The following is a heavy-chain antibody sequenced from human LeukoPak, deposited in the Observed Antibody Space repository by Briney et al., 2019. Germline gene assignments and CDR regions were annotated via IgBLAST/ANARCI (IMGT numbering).Heavy chain of an antibody. CDR1: GFTFNTFA. CDR2: ISGRDGST. CDR3: ARVAIDGNCYQSDY. Sequence: PGGSLRLSCVASGFTFNTFALNWVRQAPGKGPEWVSTISGRDGSTYYADSVEGRFTISRDNSKNTLYLQMNSLRVEDTAVYYCARVAIDGNCYQSDYWGQGTLVTVSS. D-gene: IGHD2-2*03. J-gene: IGHJ4*02. V-gene: IGHV3-23*01.